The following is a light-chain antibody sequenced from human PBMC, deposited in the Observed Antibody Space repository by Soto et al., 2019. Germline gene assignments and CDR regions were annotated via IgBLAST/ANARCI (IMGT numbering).Light chain of an antibody. Sequence: MQLTQSPSSLSASVGDRVTISCRASQGNNSFVAWYQQKSGKAPKLLIYAASTLQSGVPSRFSGSGSGTDFTLTISSLQPEDFATYYCQQLNDRRFSFGQGTKLDIK. CDR3: QQLNDRRFS. CDR1: QGNNSF. V-gene: IGKV1-9*01. CDR2: AAS. J-gene: IGKJ2*01.